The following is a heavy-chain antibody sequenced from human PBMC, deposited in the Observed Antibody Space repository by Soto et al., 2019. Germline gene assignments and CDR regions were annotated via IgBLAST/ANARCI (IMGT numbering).Heavy chain of an antibody. J-gene: IGHJ4*02. D-gene: IGHD6-13*01. Sequence: WASVKVSCKASGGTFSSYAISWVRQAPGQGLEWMGGIIPIFGTANYAQKFQGRVTITADKSTSTAYMELSSLRSEDTAVYYCASLGYSSSWPRFDYWGQGTLVTVSS. CDR2: IIPIFGTA. CDR3: ASLGYSSSWPRFDY. V-gene: IGHV1-69*06. CDR1: GGTFSSYA.